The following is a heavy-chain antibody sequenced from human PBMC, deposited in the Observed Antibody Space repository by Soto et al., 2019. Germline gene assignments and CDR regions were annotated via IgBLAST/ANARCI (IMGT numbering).Heavy chain of an antibody. CDR3: ARQDRTSRGDRYYFDY. J-gene: IGHJ4*02. CDR2: IYYSGST. CDR1: GGSISSSSYY. D-gene: IGHD3-10*01. V-gene: IGHV4-39*01. Sequence: QLQLQESGPGLVKPSETLSLTCTVSGGSISSSSYYWGWIRQPPGKGLEWIGSIYYSGSTYYNPSLKRRVTIAVDTSKNQFSLKLSSVSAADTAVYYCARQDRTSRGDRYYFDYWGQGTLVTVSS.